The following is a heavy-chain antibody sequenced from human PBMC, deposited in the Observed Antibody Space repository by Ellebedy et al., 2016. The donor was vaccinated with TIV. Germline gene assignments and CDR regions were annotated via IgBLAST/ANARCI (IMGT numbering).Heavy chain of an antibody. V-gene: IGHV3-66*01. CDR3: TSDCCTWRHFGY. D-gene: IGHD3-3*02. Sequence: GESLKISCEGSGFTVSSNYMSWVRQAPGKGLEWVSVIYSGGSTYYADSVKGRFTISRDKSKNTLYLQMNSLRAEDTAVYYCTSDCCTWRHFGYWGQGTLVTVSS. CDR1: GFTVSSNY. CDR2: IYSGGST. J-gene: IGHJ4*02.